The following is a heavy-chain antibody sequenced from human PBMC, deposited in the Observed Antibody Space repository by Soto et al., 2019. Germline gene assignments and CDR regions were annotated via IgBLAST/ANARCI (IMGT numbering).Heavy chain of an antibody. V-gene: IGHV3-23*01. J-gene: IGHJ5*02. Sequence: GGSLRLSCAASGFTFDNFAMSWVRQSPLQGLEWIAAISGSGGGTDYADSVKGRFTISRDNSKHTLYLQMNSLRAEDTALYYSAKDRLFWGVGGYYVSLAQGTLVTVSS. D-gene: IGHD3-3*01. CDR3: AKDRLFWGVGGYYVS. CDR1: GFTFDNFA. CDR2: ISGSGGGT.